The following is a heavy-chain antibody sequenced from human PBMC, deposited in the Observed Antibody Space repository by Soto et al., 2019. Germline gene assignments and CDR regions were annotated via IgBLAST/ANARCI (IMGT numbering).Heavy chain of an antibody. CDR2: ISYDGSNK. V-gene: IGHV3-30*18. CDR3: AKGPSYYYDKRYFDL. J-gene: IGHJ2*01. CDR1: GFTFSSYG. D-gene: IGHD3-22*01. Sequence: QVQLVESGGGVVQPGRSLRLSCAASGFTFSSYGMHWVRQAPGKGLEWVAVISYDGSNKYYADSVKGRFTISRDNSKNTLYLQMNSLRAEDTAVYYCAKGPSYYYDKRYFDLWGRGTLVTVSS.